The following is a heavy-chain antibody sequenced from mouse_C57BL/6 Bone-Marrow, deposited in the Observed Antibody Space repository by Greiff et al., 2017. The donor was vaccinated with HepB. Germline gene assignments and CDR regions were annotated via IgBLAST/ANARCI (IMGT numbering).Heavy chain of an antibody. CDR3: ARAILDY. J-gene: IGHJ4*01. CDR2: ISYDGSN. V-gene: IGHV3-6*01. Sequence: EVKLQESGPGLVKPSQSLSLTCSVPGYSITSGYYWNWIRQFPGNKLEWMGYISYDGSNNYNPSLKNRISITRDTSKNQFFLKLNSVTTEDTATYYCARAILDYWGQGTSVTVSS. CDR1: GYSITSGYY.